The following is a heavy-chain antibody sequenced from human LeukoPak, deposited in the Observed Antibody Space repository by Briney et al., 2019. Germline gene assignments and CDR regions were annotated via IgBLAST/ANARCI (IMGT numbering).Heavy chain of an antibody. CDR1: GGSISSSSYY. D-gene: IGHD2-8*01. CDR2: IYYSGST. CDR3: ARQIVLMVYAPYYFDY. V-gene: IGHV4-39*01. J-gene: IGHJ4*02. Sequence: SSETLSLTCTVSGGSISSSSYYWGWIRQPPGKGLEWIGSIYYSGSTYYNPSLKSRVTISVDTSKNQFSLKLSSVTAADTAVYYCARQIVLMVYAPYYFDYWGQGTLVTVFS.